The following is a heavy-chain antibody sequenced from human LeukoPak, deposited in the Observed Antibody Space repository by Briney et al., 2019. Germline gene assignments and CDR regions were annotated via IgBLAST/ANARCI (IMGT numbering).Heavy chain of an antibody. D-gene: IGHD6-13*01. CDR1: GFMLSSTW. Sequence: GGSLRLSCAASGFMLSSTWMHWVRQAPGKGLVWISRINSDATSTSYADSVRGRFTISRDDAKNTMYLQMNSLRAEDTAMYYCVRGSPGYSSSWHAYWGQGTLVTVSS. V-gene: IGHV3-74*01. CDR3: VRGSPGYSSSWHAY. J-gene: IGHJ4*02. CDR2: INSDATST.